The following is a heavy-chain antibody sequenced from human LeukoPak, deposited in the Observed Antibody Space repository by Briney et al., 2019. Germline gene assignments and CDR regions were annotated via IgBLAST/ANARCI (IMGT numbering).Heavy chain of an antibody. CDR3: ARRDYDSSGYYPFDY. J-gene: IGHJ4*02. D-gene: IGHD3-22*01. Sequence: GGSLRLSCAASGFTFSNYWMHWVRQAPGKGLVWVSRINSDGSGTSYADSVKGRFTISRDNAKNTPYLQMNSLRAEDTAVYYCARRDYDSSGYYPFDYWGQGTLVTVSS. CDR2: INSDGSGT. CDR1: GFTFSNYW. V-gene: IGHV3-74*01.